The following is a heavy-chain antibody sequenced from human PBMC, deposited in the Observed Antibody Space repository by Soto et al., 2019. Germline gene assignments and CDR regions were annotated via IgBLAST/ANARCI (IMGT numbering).Heavy chain of an antibody. CDR1: GGSISSYH. CDR2: VYTSGST. V-gene: IGHV4-4*07. D-gene: IGHD2-2*02. CDR3: ARAQPQGSCRSINCYTANWFGP. J-gene: IGHJ5*02. Sequence: SETLSLTCTVSGGSISSYHWSWIRQPAGKGLEWIGRVYTSGSTNYNPSLKSRVTMSVDTSKNQFSLKLSSVTAADTAVYYCARAQPQGSCRSINCYTANWFGPWGQGTLVTVSS.